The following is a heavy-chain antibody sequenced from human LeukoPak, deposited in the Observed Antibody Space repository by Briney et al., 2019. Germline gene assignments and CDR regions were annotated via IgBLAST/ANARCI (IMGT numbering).Heavy chain of an antibody. CDR1: GFTFSSYS. CDR3: ARDTSYYYYYGMDV. CDR2: ISSSSSFL. J-gene: IGHJ6*02. V-gene: IGHV3-21*01. Sequence: GGSLRLSCAASGFTFSSYSMNWVRQAPGKGLEWVSSISSSSSFLYYADSVKGRFTISGDNAKNSLYLQMNSLRAEDTAVYYCARDTSYYYYYGMDVWGQGTTVTVSS.